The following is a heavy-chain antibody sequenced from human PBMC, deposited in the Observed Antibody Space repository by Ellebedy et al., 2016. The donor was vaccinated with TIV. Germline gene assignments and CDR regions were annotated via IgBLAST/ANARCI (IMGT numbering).Heavy chain of an antibody. CDR2: IKEDGSQT. D-gene: IGHD3-9*01. J-gene: IGHJ4*02. CDR3: ATDRGYFTFDY. V-gene: IGHV3-7*03. CDR1: RFTFSTYW. Sequence: GESLKISCATSRFTFSTYWMAWVRQAPGKGLEWVANIKEDGSQTYYVGSVKGRFTISRDNAKNSLYLQMNSLRADDTAVYYCATDRGYFTFDYWGQGSLITVSS.